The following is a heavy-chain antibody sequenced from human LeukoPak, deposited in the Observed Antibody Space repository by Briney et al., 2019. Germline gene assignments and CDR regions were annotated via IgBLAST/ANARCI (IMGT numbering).Heavy chain of an antibody. CDR2: IFPGDSDT. CDR1: GYSFSAYW. D-gene: IGHD3-10*01. Sequence: GESLKISCKGSGYSFSAYWIGWVRQMPGKGLEWMGIIFPGDSDTRYSPSFQGQVTISADKSLSTAYLQWSSLKASDTAMYYCARHRGVKEDFIDYWGQGTLVTVSS. V-gene: IGHV5-51*01. J-gene: IGHJ4*02. CDR3: ARHRGVKEDFIDY.